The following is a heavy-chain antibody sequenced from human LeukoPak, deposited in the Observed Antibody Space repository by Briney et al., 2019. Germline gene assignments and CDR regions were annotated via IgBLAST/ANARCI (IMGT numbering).Heavy chain of an antibody. CDR1: GFTFSSYS. D-gene: IGHD4-23*01. CDR2: ISSSSSYI. V-gene: IGHV3-21*01. CDR3: ARSDVVRWDFDY. J-gene: IGHJ4*02. Sequence: GGSLRLSCAASGFTFSSYSMNWVRQAPGKGLEWVSSISSSSSYIYYADSVKGRFTISRDNAKNSLYLQMNSLRAEDTAVYYCARSDVVRWDFDYWGQGTLVTVSS.